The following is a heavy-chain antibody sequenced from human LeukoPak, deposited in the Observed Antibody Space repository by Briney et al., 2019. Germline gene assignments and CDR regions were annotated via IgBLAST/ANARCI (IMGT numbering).Heavy chain of an antibody. Sequence: SETLSLTCAVSGGSISSSNWWSWVRQPPGKGLEWIGEIYHSGSTNYNPSLKSRVTISVDKSKNQFSLKLSSVTAADTAVHYCARAEYSSSWTQYFQHWGQGTLVTVSS. J-gene: IGHJ1*01. D-gene: IGHD6-13*01. V-gene: IGHV4-4*02. CDR3: ARAEYSSSWTQYFQH. CDR1: GGSISSSNW. CDR2: IYHSGST.